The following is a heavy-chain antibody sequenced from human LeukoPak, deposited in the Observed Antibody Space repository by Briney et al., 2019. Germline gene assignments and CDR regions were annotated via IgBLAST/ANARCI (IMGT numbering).Heavy chain of an antibody. D-gene: IGHD2-15*01. Sequence: PSETLSLTCAVYGGSFSGYYWSWIRQPPGKGLEWIGEINHSGSTNYNPSLKSRVTISVDTSKNQFSLKLSSVTAADTAVYYCARGQRSVAAAPPRNWFDPWGQGTLVTVSS. CDR2: INHSGST. J-gene: IGHJ5*02. CDR1: GGSFSGYY. CDR3: ARGQRSVAAAPPRNWFDP. V-gene: IGHV4-34*01.